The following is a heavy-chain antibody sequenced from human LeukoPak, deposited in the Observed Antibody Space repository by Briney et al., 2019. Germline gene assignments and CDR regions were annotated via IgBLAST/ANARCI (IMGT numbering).Heavy chain of an antibody. Sequence: PGGPLRLPCAAPGFTVSSNYMSWVRQAPGKGLEWIGYIYYSGSTNYNPSLKSRVTISVDTSKNQFSLKLSSVTAADTAVYYCARGGQTGIGGYYYYMDVWGKETTVTVSS. D-gene: IGHD7-27*01. CDR1: GFTVSSNY. V-gene: IGHV4-59*02. CDR2: IYYSGST. CDR3: ARGGQTGIGGYYYYMDV. J-gene: IGHJ6*03.